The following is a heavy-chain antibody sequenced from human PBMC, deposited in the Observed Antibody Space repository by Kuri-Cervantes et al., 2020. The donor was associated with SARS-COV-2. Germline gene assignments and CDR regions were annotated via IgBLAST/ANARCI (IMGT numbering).Heavy chain of an antibody. J-gene: IGHJ5*02. CDR2: INHSGST. V-gene: IGHV4-34*01. CDR1: GGSFSDYY. CDR3: ARAPHCTSCYSNWFDP. Sequence: SETLSLTCAVYGGSFSDYYWSWIRQPPGKGLEWIGEINHSGSTNYNPSLKSRVTISVDTSKNQFSLKLSSVTAADTAVYYCARAPHCTSCYSNWFDPWGQGTLVTVSS. D-gene: IGHD2-2*01.